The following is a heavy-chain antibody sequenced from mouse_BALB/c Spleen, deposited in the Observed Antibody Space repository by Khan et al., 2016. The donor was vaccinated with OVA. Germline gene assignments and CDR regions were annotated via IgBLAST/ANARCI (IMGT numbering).Heavy chain of an antibody. CDR2: IWPGGST. CDR3: ARLEDI. V-gene: IGHV2-9*02. CDR1: GYSLTRYG. Sequence: VQLQESGPGLVAPSQSLSITCTVYGYSLTRYGVHWVRQPPGKGLEWLGLIWPGGSTNYNSALMSRLSISKDNSKSQVVLKMNSLQTDDTAMYYCARLEDIWGQGTTLTVSS. J-gene: IGHJ2*01. D-gene: IGHD1-3*01.